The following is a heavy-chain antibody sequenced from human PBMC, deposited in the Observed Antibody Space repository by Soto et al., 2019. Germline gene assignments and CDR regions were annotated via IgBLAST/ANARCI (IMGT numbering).Heavy chain of an antibody. CDR3: ARGGFAYGSGSYVYYGMDV. D-gene: IGHD3-10*01. J-gene: IGHJ6*02. CDR1: GGTFSSYA. V-gene: IGHV1-69*06. Sequence: SVKVSCKASGGTFSSYAISWVRQAPGQGLEWMGGIIPIFGTANYAQKFQGRVTITADKSTSTAYMELSSLRSEDTAVYYCARGGFAYGSGSYVYYGMDVWRQGTTATVSS. CDR2: IIPIFGTA.